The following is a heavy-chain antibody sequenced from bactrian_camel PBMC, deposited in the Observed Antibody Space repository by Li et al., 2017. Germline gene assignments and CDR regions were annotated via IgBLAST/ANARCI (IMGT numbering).Heavy chain of an antibody. D-gene: IGHD3*01. J-gene: IGHJ6*01. Sequence: VQLVESGGGLVQPGGSLRLSCTASEFTLSSSYVSWVRQAPGKGLEWVCGIYSDGTGTIYTDSVKGRFTISADSGRNLLSLQMNNLKPEDTGMYYCAADRSPPYCSPDYCFADTWGQGTQVTVS. CDR1: EFTLSSSY. V-gene: IGHV3S5*01. CDR2: IYSDGTGT. CDR3: AADRSPPYCSPDYCFADT.